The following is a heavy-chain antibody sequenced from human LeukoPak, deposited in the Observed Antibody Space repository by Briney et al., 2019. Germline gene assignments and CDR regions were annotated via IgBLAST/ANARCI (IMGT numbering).Heavy chain of an antibody. Sequence: GGSQRLSCAASGFTFSDYYMSWIRQAPGKGLEWVSYISSSGSTIYYADSVKGRFTISRDNAKNSLYLQMNSLRAEDTAVYYCARVRRRYDFWSGYDYWGQGTLVTVSS. D-gene: IGHD3-3*01. CDR1: GFTFSDYY. CDR2: ISSSGSTI. V-gene: IGHV3-11*01. CDR3: ARVRRRYDFWSGYDY. J-gene: IGHJ4*02.